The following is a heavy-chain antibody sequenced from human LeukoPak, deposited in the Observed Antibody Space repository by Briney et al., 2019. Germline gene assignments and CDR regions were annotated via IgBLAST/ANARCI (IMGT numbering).Heavy chain of an antibody. J-gene: IGHJ4*02. Sequence: PSETLSLTCTVSGGSISSYYWSWIRQPPGKGLEWIGYIYYSGSTNYNPSLKSRVTISVDTSKNQFSLKLSSVTAADTAVYYCARHFLGDHYYFDYWGQGTLVTVSS. V-gene: IGHV4-59*08. D-gene: IGHD4-17*01. CDR3: ARHFLGDHYYFDY. CDR1: GGSISSYY. CDR2: IYYSGST.